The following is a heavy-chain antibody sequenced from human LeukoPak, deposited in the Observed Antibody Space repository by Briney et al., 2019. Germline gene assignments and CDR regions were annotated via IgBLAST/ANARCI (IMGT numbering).Heavy chain of an antibody. CDR3: ARYGSLPYYFDY. D-gene: IGHD6-13*01. V-gene: IGHV3-23*01. Sequence: GGSLRLSCAASGFTFSSYPMSWVRQAPGKGLEWVSAISGRGDSTYYADSVKGRFTISRDNSKNTLYLQMNSLRAEDTAVYYCARYGSLPYYFDYWGQGTLVTVSS. J-gene: IGHJ4*02. CDR2: ISGRGDST. CDR1: GFTFSSYP.